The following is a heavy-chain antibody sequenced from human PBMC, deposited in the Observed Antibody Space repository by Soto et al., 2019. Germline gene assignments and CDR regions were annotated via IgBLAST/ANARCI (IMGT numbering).Heavy chain of an antibody. CDR1: GYTFTGYY. Sequence: ASVKVSCKASGYTFTGYYMHWVRQAPGQGLEWMGWINPNSGGTNYAQKFQGRVTMTRDTSISTAYMELSRLRSDDTAVYYCARVSTVGAQDFQYWGQGTLVIVSS. V-gene: IGHV1-2*02. CDR2: INPNSGGT. J-gene: IGHJ4*02. CDR3: ARVSTVGAQDFQY. D-gene: IGHD1-26*01.